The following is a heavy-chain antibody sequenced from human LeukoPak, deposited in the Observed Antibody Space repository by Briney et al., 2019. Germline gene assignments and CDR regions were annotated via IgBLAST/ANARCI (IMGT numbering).Heavy chain of an antibody. CDR3: AKDEDSYGQTPIDY. CDR1: GFTFSSYA. J-gene: IGHJ4*02. CDR2: ISGSGGST. D-gene: IGHD5-18*01. V-gene: IGHV3-23*01. Sequence: GGSLRLSCAASGFTFSSYAMSWVRQAPGKGLEWVSAISGSGGSTYYADSVKGRFTISRDNSKNTLYLQMNSLRAEDTAVYYCAKDEDSYGQTPIDYWGQGTLVTVS.